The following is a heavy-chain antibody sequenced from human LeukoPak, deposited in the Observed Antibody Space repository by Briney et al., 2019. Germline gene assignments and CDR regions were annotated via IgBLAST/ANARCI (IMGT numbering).Heavy chain of an antibody. V-gene: IGHV3-48*03. CDR1: GFTFSSYE. D-gene: IGHD5-12*01. J-gene: IGHJ4*02. Sequence: GGSLRLSCAASGFTFSSYEMNWVRQAPGQGLEWVSYISSSGSTIYYADSVQGRFTISRDNAKNSLYLQMNSLRAEDTAVYYCARSGYSGYTSFDYWGQGTLVTVSS. CDR3: ARSGYSGYTSFDY. CDR2: ISSSGSTI.